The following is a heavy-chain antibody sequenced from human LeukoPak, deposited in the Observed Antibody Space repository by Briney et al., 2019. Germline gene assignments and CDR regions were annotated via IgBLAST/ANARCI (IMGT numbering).Heavy chain of an antibody. CDR3: ATDCTNGVCHRFDY. V-gene: IGHV4-34*01. J-gene: IGHJ4*02. D-gene: IGHD2-8*01. CDR2: INHSGST. Sequence: PSETLSLTCAVYGGSFSGYYWSWIRQPPGKGLEWIGEINHSGSTNYNPSLKSRVTISVDTSKNQFSLKLSSVTAADTAVYYCATDCTNGVCHRFDYWGQGTLVTVSS. CDR1: GGSFSGYY.